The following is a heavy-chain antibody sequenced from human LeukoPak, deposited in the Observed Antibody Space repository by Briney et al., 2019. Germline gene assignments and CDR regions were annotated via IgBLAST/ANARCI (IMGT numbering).Heavy chain of an antibody. CDR1: GFTFSSFA. J-gene: IGHJ3*02. Sequence: GGSLRLSCAASGFTFSSFALSWIRQAPGKGLEWVSSISGNGYSTYYAESVKGRFTIARDNSKNTLYLQMRSLRAEDTAVYYCAKDGDYYDSSALVALDTWGQGTMVTVSS. CDR3: AKDGDYYDSSALVALDT. CDR2: ISGNGYST. V-gene: IGHV3-23*01. D-gene: IGHD3-22*01.